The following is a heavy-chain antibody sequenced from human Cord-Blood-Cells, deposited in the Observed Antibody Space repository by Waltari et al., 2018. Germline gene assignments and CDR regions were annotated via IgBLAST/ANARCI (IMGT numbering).Heavy chain of an antibody. D-gene: IGHD6-6*01. CDR2: INPNSGGT. J-gene: IGHJ4*02. Sequence: QVQPVQSGAAVKKPGSSVTVSCRASGYTFTGYYLPWVRQAPGQGLEWMGWINPNSGGTNYAQKFQGRVTMTRDTSISTAYMELSRLRSDDTAVYYCARTVAARPDYWGQGTLVTVSS. V-gene: IGHV1-2*02. CDR3: ARTVAARPDY. CDR1: GYTFTGYY.